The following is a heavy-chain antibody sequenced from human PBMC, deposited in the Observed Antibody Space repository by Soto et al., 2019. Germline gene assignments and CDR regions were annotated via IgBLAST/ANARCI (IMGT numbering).Heavy chain of an antibody. D-gene: IGHD1-1*01. CDR3: VRDGTKTLRDWFKP. Sequence: SEPLSLTCTVSGASISGFYWSWILKSAGKALEWIGGIHTPRTTDYNPSLKSRVMMSVDTSKKQFSLRLSSVTASDTAVYYCVRDGTKTLRDWFKPWGQG. V-gene: IGHV4-4*07. CDR1: GASISGFY. J-gene: IGHJ5*02. CDR2: IHTPRTT.